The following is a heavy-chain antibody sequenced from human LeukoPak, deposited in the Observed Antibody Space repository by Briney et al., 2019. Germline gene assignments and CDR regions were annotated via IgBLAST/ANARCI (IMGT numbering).Heavy chain of an antibody. CDR2: IYHSGST. CDR1: GYSISSNYY. D-gene: IGHD6-6*01. CDR3: ARGPMGALYSSSDAFDF. V-gene: IGHV4-38-2*02. Sequence: SETLSLTCSVSGYSISSNYYWVWIRQPPGKGLEWVGSIYHSGSTYYNPSLKSRVTISVDTSKNQFSLKLRSVTAADTAVYYCARGPMGALYSSSDAFDFWGQGIMVTVSS. J-gene: IGHJ3*01.